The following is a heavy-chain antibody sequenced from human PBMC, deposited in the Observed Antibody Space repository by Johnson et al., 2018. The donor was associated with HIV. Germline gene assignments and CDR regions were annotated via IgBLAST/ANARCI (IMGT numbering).Heavy chain of an antibody. CDR3: AKSPGKDNGGNSGGIDF. CDR1: GFTFSNVW. D-gene: IGHD4-23*01. J-gene: IGHJ3*01. V-gene: IGHV3-15*01. CDR2: LKSEPDGETT. Sequence: EVQLVESGGGLVKPEGSLRLSCAASGFTFSNVWVSWVRQAPGKGLEWLGRLKSEPDGETTEYAAPVKGRFAISTDDSKQTLYLQMNSLKTEDTAVYYCAKSPGKDNGGNSGGIDFWGQGTRVTVSS.